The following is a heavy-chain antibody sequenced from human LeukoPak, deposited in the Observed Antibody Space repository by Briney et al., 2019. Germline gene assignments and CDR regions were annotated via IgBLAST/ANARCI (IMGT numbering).Heavy chain of an antibody. D-gene: IGHD2-21*01. Sequence: GGSLRLSCVGSGLTFRRHAMSWVRQAPAKGLEFVSGIYENGGTTYYADSVKGRFSISRDNSKNTLYLQMDSLRGEDTAVYYCAKDFRIGYSAHFDYWGQGALVTVSS. CDR3: AKDFRIGYSAHFDY. CDR2: IYENGGTT. J-gene: IGHJ4*02. CDR1: GLTFRRHA. V-gene: IGHV3-23*01.